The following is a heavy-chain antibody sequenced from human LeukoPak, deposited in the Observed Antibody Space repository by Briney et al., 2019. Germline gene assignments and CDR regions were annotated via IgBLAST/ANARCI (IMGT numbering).Heavy chain of an antibody. CDR3: ARETYYYDSSGYPTYYFDY. J-gene: IGHJ4*02. Sequence: ASVKVSCKASGYTFTSYYMQWVRQAPGQGLEWMGWISAYNGNTNYAQKLQGRVTMTTDTSTSTAYMELRSLRSDDTAVYYCARETYYYDSSGYPTYYFDYWGQGTLVTVSS. CDR2: ISAYNGNT. CDR1: GYTFTSYY. V-gene: IGHV1-18*04. D-gene: IGHD3-22*01.